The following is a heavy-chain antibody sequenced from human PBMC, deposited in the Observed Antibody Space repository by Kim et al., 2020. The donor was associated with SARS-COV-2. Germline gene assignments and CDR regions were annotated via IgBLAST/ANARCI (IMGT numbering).Heavy chain of an antibody. CDR3: ARGVPGY. CDR2: SGSN. J-gene: IGHJ4*02. V-gene: IGHV4-34*01. Sequence: SGSNHSNPSHKSRVTISVDTSKNQFSLNVTSVTAADTAVYYCARGVPGYWGQGTLVTVSS.